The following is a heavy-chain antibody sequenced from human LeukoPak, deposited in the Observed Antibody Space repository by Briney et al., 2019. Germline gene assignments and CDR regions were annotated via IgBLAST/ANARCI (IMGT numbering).Heavy chain of an antibody. J-gene: IGHJ4*02. Sequence: SETLSLTCAVSGFSIRSSNWWGWIRQPPGKGLEWIAYIYYDGSIYYNPSLRSRVTMSVDTSKNQFSLRLNSVTAVDTAVYYCARVQGSYYDSSGYYDYWGQGTLVTVSS. CDR3: ARVQGSYYDSSGYYDY. CDR2: IYYDGSI. CDR1: GFSIRSSNW. V-gene: IGHV4-28*05. D-gene: IGHD3-22*01.